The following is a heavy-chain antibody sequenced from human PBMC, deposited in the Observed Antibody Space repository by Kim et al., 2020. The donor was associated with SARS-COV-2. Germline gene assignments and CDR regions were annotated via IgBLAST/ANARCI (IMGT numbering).Heavy chain of an antibody. CDR1: GFTFSSYA. CDR2: ISGSGGST. J-gene: IGHJ4*02. V-gene: IGHV3-23*01. CDR3: AKEGGYCSSTSCYPLDY. D-gene: IGHD2-2*01. Sequence: GGSLRLSCAASGFTFSSYAMSWVRQAPGKGLEWVSAISGSGGSTYYADSVKGRFTISRDNSKNTLYLQMNSLRAEDTAVYYCAKEGGYCSSTSCYPLDYWGQGTLVTVSS.